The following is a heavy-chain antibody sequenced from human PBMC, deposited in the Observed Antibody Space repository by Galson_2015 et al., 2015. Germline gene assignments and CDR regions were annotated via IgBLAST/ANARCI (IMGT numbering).Heavy chain of an antibody. V-gene: IGHV1-46*01. J-gene: IGHJ4*02. Sequence: VKVSCKASGFTFTRHYMHWVRQAPRQGLEWMGIISPIGDSTPYAQKFQGRVTMTRDTSTSTVYMELSSLRSEDTAVYYCAREGGTYGDLDSWGQGTLVTVSS. CDR1: GFTFTRHY. CDR2: ISPIGDST. CDR3: AREGGTYGDLDS. D-gene: IGHD4-17*01.